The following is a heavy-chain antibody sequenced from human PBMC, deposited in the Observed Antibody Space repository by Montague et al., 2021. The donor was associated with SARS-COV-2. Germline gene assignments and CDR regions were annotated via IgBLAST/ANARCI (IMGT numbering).Heavy chain of an antibody. V-gene: IGHV3-48*03. J-gene: IGHJ4*02. CDR2: ISSSGSTI. D-gene: IGHD3-22*01. CDR1: GFTLSSYE. Sequence: SLRLSCAASGFTLSSYEMNWVRQAPGKGLEWVSYISSSGSTIYYADSVKGRFTISRDNAKNSLYLQMNSLRAEDTAVYYCARGALWVVVVITAPLNFDYWGQGTLVTVSS. CDR3: ARGALWVVVVITAPLNFDY.